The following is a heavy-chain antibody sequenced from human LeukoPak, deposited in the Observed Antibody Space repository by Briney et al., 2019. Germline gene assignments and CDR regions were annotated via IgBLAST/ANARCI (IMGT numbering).Heavy chain of an antibody. D-gene: IGHD1-26*01. J-gene: IGHJ4*02. CDR3: ARGEGGYYQAY. CDR1: GFTFSSYS. CDR2: ISSSSSYI. Sequence: GGSLRLSCAASGFTFSSYSMNWVRQAPGKGLEWVSSISSSSSYIYYADSVKGRFTISRDNAKNSLYLQMNSLTAEDTAVYYCARGEGGYYQAYWGQGALVTVSS. V-gene: IGHV3-21*04.